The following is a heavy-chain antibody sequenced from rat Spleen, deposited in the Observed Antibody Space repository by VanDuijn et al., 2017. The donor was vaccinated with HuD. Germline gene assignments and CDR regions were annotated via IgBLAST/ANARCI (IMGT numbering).Heavy chain of an antibody. CDR2: IVYDGSGT. Sequence: EVQLVESDGGLVQPGRSLKLSCAASGFTFSDFYMAWVRQAPKKGLEWVAIIVYDGSGTYYRDSVKGRFTISRDNAKNTLYLQMDSLRSEDTATYYCVREDTSGYSNWFAYWGQGTLVTVSS. CDR1: GFTFSDFY. CDR3: VREDTSGYSNWFAY. V-gene: IGHV5-17*01. D-gene: IGHD4-3*01. J-gene: IGHJ3*01.